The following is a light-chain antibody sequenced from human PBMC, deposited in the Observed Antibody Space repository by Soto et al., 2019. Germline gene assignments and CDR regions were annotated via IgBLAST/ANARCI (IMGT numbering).Light chain of an antibody. Sequence: QSALTQPASVSGSPGQSITISCTGTSSDVGGYNYVSWYQQHPGKAPKLMIYEVSNRPSGVSNRFSGSKSGNTASLTISGLQAEDEDDYYCSSYTSGSTVIFGGGTKLTVL. J-gene: IGLJ2*01. CDR3: SSYTSGSTVI. V-gene: IGLV2-14*01. CDR2: EVS. CDR1: SSDVGGYNY.